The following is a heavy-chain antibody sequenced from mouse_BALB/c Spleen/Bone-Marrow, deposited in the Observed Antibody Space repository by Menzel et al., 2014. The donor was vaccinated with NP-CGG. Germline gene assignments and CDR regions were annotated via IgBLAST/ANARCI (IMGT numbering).Heavy chain of an antibody. D-gene: IGHD1-1*01. V-gene: IGHV1-19*01. CDR1: GYTFTDYY. CDR3: ARWNYYGPTY. CDR2: VNPYNGGT. J-gene: IGHJ3*01. Sequence: VQLQQSGPELVKPGASVKMSCEASGYTFTDYYMDWVKQSPGENFEWIGRVNPYNGGTNYNQKFKDKATLTVDKSSSTAYMELNTLTSEDSAVYYCARWNYYGPTYWGQGTLATVSA.